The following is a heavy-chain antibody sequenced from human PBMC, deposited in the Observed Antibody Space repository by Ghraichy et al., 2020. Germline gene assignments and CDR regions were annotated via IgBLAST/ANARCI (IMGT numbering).Heavy chain of an antibody. CDR3: ARDRGYCGSTSCYNRWYFDL. Sequence: GGSLRLSCAASEFTLSSYSMNWVRQAPGKGLEWVSSISSSSSFIYYADSVKGRFTISRDNAKNSLYPQVGSLRAEDTAVYYCARDRGYCGSTSCYNRWYFDLWGRGTLVTVSS. V-gene: IGHV3-21*01. J-gene: IGHJ2*01. CDR1: EFTLSSYS. D-gene: IGHD2-2*02. CDR2: ISSSSSFI.